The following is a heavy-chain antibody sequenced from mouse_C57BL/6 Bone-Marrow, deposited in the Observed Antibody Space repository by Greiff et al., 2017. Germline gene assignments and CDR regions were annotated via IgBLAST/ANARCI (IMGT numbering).Heavy chain of an antibody. CDR3: GWEGIY. Sequence: QVQLQQSGAELVKPGASVKLSCTVSGYTFTSHCMHWVKQRPAQGLEWIGMIHPNSGSTNYNEKFKSKATLTEDKSSSPAYMQLHCLTSEDSAVYYCGWEGIYWGQGTTLTVSS. D-gene: IGHD2-3*01. CDR1: GYTFTSHC. V-gene: IGHV1-64*01. J-gene: IGHJ2*01. CDR2: IHPNSGST.